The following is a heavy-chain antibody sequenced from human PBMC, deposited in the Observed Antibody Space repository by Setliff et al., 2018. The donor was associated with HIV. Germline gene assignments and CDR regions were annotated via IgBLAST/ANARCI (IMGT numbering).Heavy chain of an antibody. D-gene: IGHD6-25*01. Sequence: SETLSLTCAIFGDSISSSNWWSWIRQHPGRGLEWIGYIYYSGSTYYNPSLKSRVTMSLDTSNNQFSLKLSSVTAADTAVYYCARGFEAADAFHIWGQGTMVTVSS. CDR3: ARGFEAADAFHI. J-gene: IGHJ3*02. CDR2: IYYSGST. CDR1: GDSISSSNW. V-gene: IGHV4-28*01.